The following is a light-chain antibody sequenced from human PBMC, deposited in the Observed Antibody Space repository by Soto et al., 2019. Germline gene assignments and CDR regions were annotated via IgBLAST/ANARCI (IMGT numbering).Light chain of an antibody. CDR3: SSYTSSSTS. CDR1: SSDVGGYNY. J-gene: IGLJ1*01. V-gene: IGLV2-14*01. CDR2: DVS. Sequence: QSALTQPASVSGSPGQSITISCTGTSSDVGGYNYVSWYQQHPGKAPKLMIYDVSNRPSGVSNRFSGSKSGNTASLTISGLQADDEADYYCSSYTSSSTSFGTGTKVTVL.